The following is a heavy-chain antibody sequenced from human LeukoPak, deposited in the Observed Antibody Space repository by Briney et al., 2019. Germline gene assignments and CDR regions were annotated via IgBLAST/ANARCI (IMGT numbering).Heavy chain of an antibody. CDR2: FDPEDGET. D-gene: IGHD1-26*01. Sequence: ASVKVSCKVSGYTLTELSMHWVRQAPGKGLEWMEGFDPEDGETIYAQKFQGRITMTEDTSTDTAYMELRSLRSEDTAVYYCATDLEVENFFDYWGQGTLVTVSS. V-gene: IGHV1-24*01. CDR1: GYTLTELS. J-gene: IGHJ4*02. CDR3: ATDLEVENFFDY.